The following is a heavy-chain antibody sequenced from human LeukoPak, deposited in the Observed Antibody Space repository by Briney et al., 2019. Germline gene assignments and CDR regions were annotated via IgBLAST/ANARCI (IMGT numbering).Heavy chain of an antibody. CDR2: ISGSGGCT. D-gene: IGHD3-10*01. Sequence: GGSLRLSCAASGFTFSSYAMSWVRQAPGKGLEWVSAISGSGGCTYYADSVKGRFTTSRDNSKNTLYLQMNSLRAEDTAVYYCAKFLGLLWFGEFWSSGMDVWGQGTTVTVSS. CDR1: GFTFSSYA. J-gene: IGHJ6*02. CDR3: AKFLGLLWFGEFWSSGMDV. V-gene: IGHV3-23*01.